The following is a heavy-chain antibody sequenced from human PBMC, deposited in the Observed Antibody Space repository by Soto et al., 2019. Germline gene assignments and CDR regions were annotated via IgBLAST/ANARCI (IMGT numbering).Heavy chain of an antibody. J-gene: IGHJ4*02. D-gene: IGHD2-2*01. CDR3: AKDCSPAHCTSPGLSAEPFDS. CDR2: VSYDGDNE. Sequence: VPESLKKGMEGVAIVSYDGDNEYYADSVRGRFFISRDNSRNTLYLQTSSLRHEDTVVYYCAKDCSPAHCTSPGLSAEPFDSWGPGPQVTAS. V-gene: IGHV3-30*18.